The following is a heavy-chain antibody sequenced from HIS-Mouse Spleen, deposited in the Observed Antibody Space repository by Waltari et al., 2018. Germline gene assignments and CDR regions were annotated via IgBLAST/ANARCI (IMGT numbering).Heavy chain of an antibody. CDR2: IYYSGSP. Sequence: QLQLQESGPGLVKPSETLSLTCTVSGGSFSSSSYYWGWIRQPPGKGLEWIGSIYYSGSPYYNPSLKSRVPISVDTSKNQFSLKLSSVTAADTAVYYCAREIPYSSSWYDWYFDLWGRGTLVTVSS. V-gene: IGHV4-39*07. D-gene: IGHD6-13*01. CDR3: AREIPYSSSWYDWYFDL. J-gene: IGHJ2*01. CDR1: GGSFSSSSYY.